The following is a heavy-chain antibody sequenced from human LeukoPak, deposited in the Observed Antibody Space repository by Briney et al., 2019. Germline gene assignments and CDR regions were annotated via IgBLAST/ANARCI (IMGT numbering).Heavy chain of an antibody. CDR3: ARQRRTMVRGVIVFDY. D-gene: IGHD3-10*01. J-gene: IGHJ4*02. CDR2: INHSGST. V-gene: IGHV4-34*01. CDR1: GGSFSGYY. Sequence: PSETLSLTCAGYGGSFSGYYWSWIRQPPGKGLEWIGEINHSGSTNYNPSLKSRVTISVDTSKNQFSLKLSSVTAADTAVYYCARQRRTMVRGVIVFDYWGQGTLVTVSS.